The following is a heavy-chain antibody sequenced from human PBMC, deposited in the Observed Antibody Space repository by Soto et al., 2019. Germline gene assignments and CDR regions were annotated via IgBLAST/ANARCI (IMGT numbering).Heavy chain of an antibody. V-gene: IGHV4-4*02. CDR1: SGSITTPNW. J-gene: IGHJ4*02. D-gene: IGHD2-21*01. CDR2: IYPGRST. CDR3: ARDPHCVSSGCPFDY. Sequence: QLQESGPGLVKPSGTLSLTCAVSSGSITTPNWWSWVRQPPGKGLEWIGGIYPGRSTKYNPSLESRVTISIDKSKKQVSLRLTSVTAADTAVYYCARDPHCVSSGCPFDYWGQGTLVTVSS.